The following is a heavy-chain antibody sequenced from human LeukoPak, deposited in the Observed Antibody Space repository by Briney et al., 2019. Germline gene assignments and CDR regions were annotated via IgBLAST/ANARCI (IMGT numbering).Heavy chain of an antibody. CDR3: AREGIAAAATDY. D-gene: IGHD6-13*01. J-gene: IGHJ4*02. CDR1: GGSISSSSYY. Sequence: PSETLSLTCTVSGGSISSSSYYWGWIRQPPGKGLEWIGSIYYSGSTYYNPSLKSRVTISVDTSKNQYSLKLSSVTAADTAVYYCAREGIAAAATDYWGQGTLVTVSS. CDR2: IYYSGST. V-gene: IGHV4-39*07.